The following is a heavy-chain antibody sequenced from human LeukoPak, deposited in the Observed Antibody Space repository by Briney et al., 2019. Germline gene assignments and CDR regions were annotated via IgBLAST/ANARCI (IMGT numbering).Heavy chain of an antibody. Sequence: ASVKVSCKASGYTFTSYYMHWVRQAPGQGLEWMGIINPSGGSTSYAQKFQGRVTMTRDTSTSTVYIELSSLRSEDTAVYYCARSGDRAYGDYVNAFDIWGQGTMVTVSS. J-gene: IGHJ3*02. CDR3: ARSGDRAYGDYVNAFDI. V-gene: IGHV1-46*01. D-gene: IGHD4-17*01. CDR2: INPSGGST. CDR1: GYTFTSYY.